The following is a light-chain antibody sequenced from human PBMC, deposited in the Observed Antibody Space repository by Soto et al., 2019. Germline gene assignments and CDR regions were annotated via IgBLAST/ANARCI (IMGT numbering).Light chain of an antibody. CDR2: GAS. V-gene: IGKV3-20*01. Sequence: EIVLTQSPATLSLSPGERATLSCRASQSVSSSYLAWYQQKPGQAPRLLIYGASSRATGIPDRFSGSGSGTDFTLTISRLESEDCAIYYCQQYHTWPITFGGGTKVDIK. J-gene: IGKJ4*01. CDR3: QQYHTWPIT. CDR1: QSVSSSY.